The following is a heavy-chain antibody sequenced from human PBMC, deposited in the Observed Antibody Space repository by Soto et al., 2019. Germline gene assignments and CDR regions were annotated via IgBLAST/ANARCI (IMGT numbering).Heavy chain of an antibody. Sequence: VQLVQSGAEVKKPGSSVKVSCKASGGTFSSYAISWVRQAPGQGLEWMGGIIPIFGTANYAQKFQGRVTITADESTSTAYMELSSLRSEDTAVYYCARDPGYCSSTSCYTYYYYGMDVWGQGTTVTVSS. CDR1: GGTFSSYA. D-gene: IGHD2-2*02. J-gene: IGHJ6*02. CDR2: IIPIFGTA. CDR3: ARDPGYCSSTSCYTYYYYGMDV. V-gene: IGHV1-69*01.